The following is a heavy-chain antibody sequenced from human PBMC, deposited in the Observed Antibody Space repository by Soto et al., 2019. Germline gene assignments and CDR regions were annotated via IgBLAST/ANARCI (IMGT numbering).Heavy chain of an antibody. J-gene: IGHJ4*02. CDR2: MYHSGST. CDR3: ARVDSSSAAPVDY. D-gene: IGHD6-6*01. CDR1: GGPISSRNW. V-gene: IGHV4-4*02. Sequence: QVQLQESGAGLVKPAGTLSLTCVVSGGPISSRNWWSWVRQPPGEGLEWIGEMYHSGSTHYNPSLKSRVTMSVDKSKNQFSLKLRSVTAADTAVYYCARVDSSSAAPVDYWGQGTLVTVSS.